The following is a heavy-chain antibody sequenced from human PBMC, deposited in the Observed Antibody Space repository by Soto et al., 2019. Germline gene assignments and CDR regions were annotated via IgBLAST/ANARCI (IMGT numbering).Heavy chain of an antibody. V-gene: IGHV5-10-1*01. J-gene: IGHJ6*02. CDR1: GYSFTSYW. Sequence: GESLKISCKGSGYSFTSYWISWVRQMPGKGLEWMGRIDPSDSYTNYSPSFQGHVTISADKSISTAYLQWSSLKASDTAMYYCARRDLMDSSSSPQYYGMDVWGQGTTVTVSS. CDR2: IDPSDSYT. D-gene: IGHD6-6*01. CDR3: ARRDLMDSSSSPQYYGMDV.